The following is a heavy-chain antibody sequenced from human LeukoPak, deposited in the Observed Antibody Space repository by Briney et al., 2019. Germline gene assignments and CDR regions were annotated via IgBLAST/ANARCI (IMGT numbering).Heavy chain of an antibody. J-gene: IGHJ4*02. V-gene: IGHV4-31*03. D-gene: IGHD2-15*01. CDR3: AREVPQSIPYCSGGNCYNHYFDC. Sequence: SQTLSLTCSVSGGSISSGAYYWSWIRQLPGKGLEWIGYIHYSGSTYYNPSLKSRLTISVDTSKNQFSLKLNSLTAADTAVYYCAREVPQSIPYCSGGNCYNHYFDCWGQGTLVTVSS. CDR2: IHYSGST. CDR1: GGSISSGAYY.